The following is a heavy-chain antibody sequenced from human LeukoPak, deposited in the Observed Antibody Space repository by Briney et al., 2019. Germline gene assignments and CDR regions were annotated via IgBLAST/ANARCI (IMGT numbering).Heavy chain of an antibody. D-gene: IGHD3-22*01. CDR1: GGSISSYIHY. J-gene: IGHJ3*02. Sequence: SETLSLTCTVSGGSISSYIHYWGWIRQPPGKGLEWIGNIYYSGSTYYNPSLKSRVAISVDTSKNQFSLKLSSVTAADTAVYYCARLDYYDSSGQLAFDIWGQGTMVTVPS. V-gene: IGHV4-39*01. CDR2: IYYSGST. CDR3: ARLDYYDSSGQLAFDI.